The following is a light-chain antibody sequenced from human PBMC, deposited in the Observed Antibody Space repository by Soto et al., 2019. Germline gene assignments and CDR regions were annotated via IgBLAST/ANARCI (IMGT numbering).Light chain of an antibody. CDR1: QSVNSNY. V-gene: IGKV3-20*01. J-gene: IGKJ3*01. CDR2: GVS. CDR3: QQYGNSGVT. Sequence: EIVLTQSPGTPSLSPGPRSTLSCMASQSVNSNYLAWHQQKPGQAPRILIYGVSSRATGIPDRFSGSGSGTDFTLTISRLEPEDFAVYYCQQYGNSGVTFGPGTKVDIK.